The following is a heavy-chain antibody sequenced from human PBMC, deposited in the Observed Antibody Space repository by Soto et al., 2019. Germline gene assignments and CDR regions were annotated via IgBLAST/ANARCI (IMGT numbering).Heavy chain of an antibody. Sequence: EVQLLESGGGLVHPGGSLRLSCAASGFTFSSYAMSWVRQAPGKGLEWVSAISGSGRSTYYADSVKGRFTISRDNSKNTLYLQMNSLRAEDTAVYYCAKEPSYSSGWSPIDYWGQGTLVTVSS. CDR2: ISGSGRST. CDR1: GFTFSSYA. J-gene: IGHJ4*02. V-gene: IGHV3-23*01. D-gene: IGHD6-19*01. CDR3: AKEPSYSSGWSPIDY.